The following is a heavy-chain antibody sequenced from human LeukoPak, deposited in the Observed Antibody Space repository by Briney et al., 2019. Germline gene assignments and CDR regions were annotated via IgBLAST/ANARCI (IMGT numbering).Heavy chain of an antibody. V-gene: IGHV3-48*01. CDR3: ARDSMYAFDI. Sequence: GGSLRLSCAASGFTFSSYSMNWVRQAPGQGLEWISYFSTSSGTISYADSVKGRFTISRDNAKNPLYLQMNSLRVEDTAVYYCARDSMYAFDIWGQGTMVTVSS. CDR1: GFTFSSYS. CDR2: FSTSSGTI. J-gene: IGHJ3*02. D-gene: IGHD2-2*01.